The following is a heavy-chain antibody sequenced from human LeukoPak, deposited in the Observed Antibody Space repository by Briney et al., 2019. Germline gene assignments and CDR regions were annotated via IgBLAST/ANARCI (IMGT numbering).Heavy chain of an antibody. J-gene: IGHJ5*02. CDR3: APGTVTYNWFDP. CDR1: GYTFTNYG. Sequence: GASVKVSCKSSGYTFTNYGISWVRQAPGQGLEWMGWISAYNGDTNYEQRFRDRVTLTTDTSTSTAYMELRSLRSDDTAVYYCAPGTVTYNWFDPWGQGTLVTVSS. CDR2: ISAYNGDT. D-gene: IGHD4-17*01. V-gene: IGHV1-18*01.